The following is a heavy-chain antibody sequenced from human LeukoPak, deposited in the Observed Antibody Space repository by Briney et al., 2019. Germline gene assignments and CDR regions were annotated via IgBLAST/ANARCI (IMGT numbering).Heavy chain of an antibody. CDR3: TRQQLVFDC. V-gene: IGHV3-15*01. Sequence: GGSLRLSCAAFAFTFSNDWMSWVRQAPGKGLEWVGHIKSKTDGGTTDYAAPVKGRFTISRDDSKNTLYLQMNSLKTEDTAVYYCTRQQLVFDCWGQGTLVTVSS. CDR2: IKSKTDGGTT. D-gene: IGHD6-6*01. J-gene: IGHJ4*02. CDR1: AFTFSNDW.